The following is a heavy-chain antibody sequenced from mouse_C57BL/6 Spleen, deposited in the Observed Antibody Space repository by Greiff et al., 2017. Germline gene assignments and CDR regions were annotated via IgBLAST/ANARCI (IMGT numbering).Heavy chain of an antibody. CDR1: GFTFSSYT. CDR3: ARLGGSSYGYAMDY. V-gene: IGHV5-9*01. CDR2: ISGGGGNT. D-gene: IGHD1-1*01. J-gene: IGHJ4*01. Sequence: EVQLVESGGGLVKPGGSLKLSCAASGFTFSSYTMSWVRQTPEKRLEWVATISGGGGNTYYPDSVKGRFTISRDNAKNTLYLQMSSLRSEDTALYYCARLGGSSYGYAMDYWGQGTSVTVSS.